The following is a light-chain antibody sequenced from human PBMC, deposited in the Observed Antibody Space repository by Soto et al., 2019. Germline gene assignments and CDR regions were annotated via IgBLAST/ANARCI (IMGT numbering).Light chain of an antibody. CDR1: QSVLYSSNNKNY. Sequence: DIVLTQSPDSLAVSLGERATIDCKSSQSVLYSSNNKNYLAWYQQKPGQTPKLLIYWASTRKSGVPDRFSGSGSGTDFTLTISSLQAEDVAVYYCLQYLNVPRTFGQGTKVEIK. CDR3: LQYLNVPRT. CDR2: WAS. J-gene: IGKJ1*01. V-gene: IGKV4-1*01.